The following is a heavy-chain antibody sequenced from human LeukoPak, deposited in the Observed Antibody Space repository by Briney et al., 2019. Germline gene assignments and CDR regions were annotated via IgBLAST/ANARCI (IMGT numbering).Heavy chain of an antibody. D-gene: IGHD2-2*02. Sequence: GRSLRLSCAASGFTSSSFALHWVRTAPGRGLGGVEVISYDGAIKYYADSVKGRFTISRDNSKNTLYLQMNSLRAEDTAVYYCAALGYCSSTSCYKDWERAFDIWGQGTMVTVSS. V-gene: IGHV3-30-3*01. CDR3: AALGYCSSTSCYKDWERAFDI. CDR2: ISYDGAIK. J-gene: IGHJ3*02. CDR1: GFTSSSFA.